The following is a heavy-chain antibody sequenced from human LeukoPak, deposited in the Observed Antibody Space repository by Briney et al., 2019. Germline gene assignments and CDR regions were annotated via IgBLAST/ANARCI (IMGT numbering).Heavy chain of an antibody. CDR2: IYYSGST. CDR3: AREFSSGWYPPLFGSFDC. V-gene: IGHV4-39*07. D-gene: IGHD6-19*01. J-gene: IGHJ4*02. Sequence: SETLSLTCAVSGGSISSNSYYWGWIRQPPGKGLEWIGSIYYSGSTYYNPSLKSRVTISVDTSKNQFSLKLSSVTAADTAVYYCAREFSSGWYPPLFGSFDCWGQGTLVTVSS. CDR1: GGSISSNSYY.